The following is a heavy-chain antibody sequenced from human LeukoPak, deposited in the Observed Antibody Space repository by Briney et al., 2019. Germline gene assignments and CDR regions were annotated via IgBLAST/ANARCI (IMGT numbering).Heavy chain of an antibody. CDR3: SRRYDY. D-gene: IGHD1-1*01. CDR2: IRSKANSYAT. J-gene: IGHJ4*02. Sequence: GGSLRLSCAASGFTFRGCTMHWVRQASGKGLEWVGRIRSKANSYATAYAASVTGRFTISRDDSKNTAYLQMNSLKSEDTAVYYCSRRYDYWGQGTLVTVSS. V-gene: IGHV3-73*01. CDR1: GFTFRGCT.